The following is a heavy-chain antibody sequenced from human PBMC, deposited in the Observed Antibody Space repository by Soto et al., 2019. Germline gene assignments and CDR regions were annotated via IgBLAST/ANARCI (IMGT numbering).Heavy chain of an antibody. Sequence: ASVKVSCKASGYTSTNYGTHWVRQAPGERLEWMGWINAGNGNTKYSQKFQGRVTITRDTSASTAYMEMSSLRSEDTAVYYCASEWWLEEVRESAGGLDVCG. D-gene: IGHD2-15*01. J-gene: IGHJ6*02. V-gene: IGHV1-3*01. CDR2: INAGNGNT. CDR3: ASEWWLEEVRESAGGLDV. CDR1: GYTSTNYG.